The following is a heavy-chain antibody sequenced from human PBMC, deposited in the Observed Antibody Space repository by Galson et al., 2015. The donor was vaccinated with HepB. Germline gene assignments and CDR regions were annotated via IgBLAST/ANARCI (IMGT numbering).Heavy chain of an antibody. CDR1: GFTFSSYG. D-gene: IGHD6-13*01. J-gene: IGHJ6*02. Sequence: SLRLSCAASGFTFSSYGMHWVRQAPGKGLEWVAVISYDGSNKYYADSVKGRLTISRDNSKNTLYLQMNSLRAEDTAVYYCAKDLRRIAAAHKRIYYYYGMDVWGQGTTVTVSS. V-gene: IGHV3-30*18. CDR3: AKDLRRIAAAHKRIYYYYGMDV. CDR2: ISYDGSNK.